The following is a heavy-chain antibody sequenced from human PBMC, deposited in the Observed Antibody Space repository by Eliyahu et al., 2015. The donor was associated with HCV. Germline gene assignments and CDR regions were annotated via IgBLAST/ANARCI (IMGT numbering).Heavy chain of an antibody. J-gene: IGHJ4*02. CDR3: ARSGLQSARGFDY. Sequence: QVQLQESGPGLVKPSETLSLTCTVSGGXISSYYWSWIRQPPGKGLEWIGFXHYTGXTNHNPSLKSRVTISVDTSKNQFSLKLTSVTAADTAVYYCARSGLQSARGFDYWGQGTLVTVSS. V-gene: IGHV4-59*01. D-gene: IGHD3-10*01. CDR2: XHYTGXT. CDR1: GGXISSYY.